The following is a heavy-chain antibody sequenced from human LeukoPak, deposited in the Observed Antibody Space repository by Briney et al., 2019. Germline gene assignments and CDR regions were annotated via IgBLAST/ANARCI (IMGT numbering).Heavy chain of an antibody. V-gene: IGHV3-23*01. J-gene: IGHJ4*02. CDR1: GFTFSSYA. CDR2: ISGSGGST. Sequence: PGGSLRLSCAASGFTFSSYAMSWVRQAPGKGLEWVSAISGSGGSTYYADSVKGRFTISRDNSKNTLYLQMNSLRAEDTAVYYCATIQGYSSGWYFRYWGQGTLVTVS. CDR3: ATIQGYSSGWYFRY. D-gene: IGHD6-19*01.